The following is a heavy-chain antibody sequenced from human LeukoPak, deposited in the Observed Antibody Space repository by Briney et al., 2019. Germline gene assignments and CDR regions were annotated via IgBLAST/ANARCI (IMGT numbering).Heavy chain of an antibody. CDR3: ARSTFRYGPSDY. CDR1: GFTFSSYE. V-gene: IGHV3-48*03. D-gene: IGHD3-16*01. CDR2: ISDTGSTI. J-gene: IGHJ4*02. Sequence: GGSLRLSCAASGFTFSSYELNWVRQAPGKGLEWVSYISDTGSTIYYADSVKGRFTISRDNAKNSLYLQMNSLRAEDTAVYYCARSTFRYGPSDYWGQGTLVTVSS.